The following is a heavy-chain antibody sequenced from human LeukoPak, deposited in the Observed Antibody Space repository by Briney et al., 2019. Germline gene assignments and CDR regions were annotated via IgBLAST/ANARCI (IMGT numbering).Heavy chain of an antibody. V-gene: IGHV1-46*01. D-gene: IGHD5-12*01. J-gene: IGHJ4*02. CDR1: GYTFTTYY. CDR3: ARLEGITATMGD. Sequence: ASVKVSCKTSGYTFTTYYIHWVRQAPGQGLDWMGVIKPEGGTTIYAQKFQGRVTLTRDTSTGTVYMDLTSLRSEDTAVYYCARLEGITATMGDWGQGTLVTVSS. CDR2: IKPEGGTT.